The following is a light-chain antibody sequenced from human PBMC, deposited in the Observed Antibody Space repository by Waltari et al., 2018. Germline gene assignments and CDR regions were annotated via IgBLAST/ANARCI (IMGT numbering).Light chain of an antibody. CDR1: QSVSSY. V-gene: IGKV3-11*01. Sequence: EIVLTQSPATLSLSPGERATLSCRASQSVSSYLAWYQQKPGQAPRVLNYDASNRATGIPARFSGSGSGTDFTLTISSLEPEDFAVYYCQQRSNWPYTFGQGTKLEIK. CDR2: DAS. J-gene: IGKJ2*01. CDR3: QQRSNWPYT.